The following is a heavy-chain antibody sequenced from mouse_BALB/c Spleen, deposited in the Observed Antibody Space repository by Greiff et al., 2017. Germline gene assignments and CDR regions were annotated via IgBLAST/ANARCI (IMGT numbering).Heavy chain of an antibody. CDR1: GYTFTSYV. CDR3: ARGGFAY. V-gene: IGHV1-14*01. J-gene: IGHJ3*01. CDR2: INPYNDGT. Sequence: VHVKQSGPELVKPGASVKMSCKASGYTFTSYVMHWVKQKPGQGLEWIGYINPYNDGTKYNEKFKGKATLTSDKSSSTAYMELSSLTSEDSAVYYCARGGFAYWGQGTLVTVSA.